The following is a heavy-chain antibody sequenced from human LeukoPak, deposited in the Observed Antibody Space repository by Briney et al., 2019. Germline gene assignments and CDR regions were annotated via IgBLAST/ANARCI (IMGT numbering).Heavy chain of an antibody. CDR3: ARNARRGDFDY. V-gene: IGHV3-23*01. CDR2: VSDSGATT. Sequence: GGSLRLSCAASGFTFTNYAMTWVRQAPGKGLEWVSAVSDSGATTYYADSVKGRFTISRDNSKDTLYLQMNSLRAEDTAVYYCARNARRGDFDYWGQGTLVTVSS. CDR1: GFTFTNYA. J-gene: IGHJ4*02. D-gene: IGHD2-2*01.